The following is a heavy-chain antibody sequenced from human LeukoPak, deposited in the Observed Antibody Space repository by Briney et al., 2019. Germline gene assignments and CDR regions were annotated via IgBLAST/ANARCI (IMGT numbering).Heavy chain of an antibody. D-gene: IGHD1-26*01. CDR1: GGSISSYY. CDR3: ARTPPWGSYHPHTGGFDY. V-gene: IGHV4-59*01. Sequence: SSETLSLTCTVSGGSISSYYWSWIRQPPGKGLEWIGYIYYSGSTNYNPSLKSRVTISVDTSKNQFSLKLSSVTAADTAVYYCARTPPWGSYHPHTGGFDYWGQGTLVTVSS. J-gene: IGHJ4*02. CDR2: IYYSGST.